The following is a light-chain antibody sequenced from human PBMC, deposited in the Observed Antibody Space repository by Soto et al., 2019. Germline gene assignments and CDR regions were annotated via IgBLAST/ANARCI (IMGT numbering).Light chain of an antibody. Sequence: DIQMTQSPSTLSASVGDRVTITCRASQSINSWLAWYQQKPGKAPKLLIYKASSLESGVPSRFSGSGSGTEFTLTISSLHPDDFATYYCQQYNSYSTFGQGTKVEIK. CDR3: QQYNSYST. J-gene: IGKJ1*01. V-gene: IGKV1-5*03. CDR2: KAS. CDR1: QSINSW.